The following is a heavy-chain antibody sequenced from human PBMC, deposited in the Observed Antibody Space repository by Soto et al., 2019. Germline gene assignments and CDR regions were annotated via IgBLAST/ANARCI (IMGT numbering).Heavy chain of an antibody. Sequence: QVQLQESGPGLVKASQTLALTCTVSGGFISSGGYYWNWLRQHPGKGLEWIGYIHDSGSTYYNPSLKSRVTISVDMSENQLSLKLSSVTAADTAVYYCARDGDYIYGAFDHWGQGALVTVSS. D-gene: IGHD5-18*01. CDR2: IHDSGST. CDR1: GGFISSGGYY. J-gene: IGHJ4*02. V-gene: IGHV4-31*03. CDR3: ARDGDYIYGAFDH.